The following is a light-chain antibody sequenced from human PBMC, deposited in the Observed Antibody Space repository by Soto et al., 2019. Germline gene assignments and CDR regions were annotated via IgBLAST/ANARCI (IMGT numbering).Light chain of an antibody. CDR3: CSYAGSYTVL. Sequence: QSALTQPRSVSGSPGQSVTISCTGTSSDVGGYNYVSWYQQHPGKAPKLMICDVSKRPSGVPDRFSGSKSGNTASLTISGLQAEDVADYYCCSYAGSYTVLFGGGTKLTVL. CDR1: SSDVGGYNY. V-gene: IGLV2-11*01. J-gene: IGLJ2*01. CDR2: DVS.